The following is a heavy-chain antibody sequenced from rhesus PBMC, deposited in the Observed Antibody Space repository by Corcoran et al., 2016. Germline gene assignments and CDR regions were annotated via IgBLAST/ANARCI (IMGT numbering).Heavy chain of an antibody. Sequence: EVQLVESGGGLVQPGGSLRLSCTGSGFTFSGYYMYWVRQAPGKGLEWVSAINTGGGSTWSTDSVKGRFTISKENAQSTLYLQMDSLRAEDMAVYYCAKYMQRGYSYSRLFDYWGQGVLVTVSS. CDR2: INTGGGST. J-gene: IGHJ4*01. CDR3: AKYMQRGYSYSRLFDY. V-gene: IGHV3-8*01. D-gene: IGHD5-12*01. CDR1: GFTFSGYY.